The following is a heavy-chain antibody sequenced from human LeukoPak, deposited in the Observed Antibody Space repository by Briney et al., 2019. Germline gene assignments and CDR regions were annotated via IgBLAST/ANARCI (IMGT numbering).Heavy chain of an antibody. CDR1: GFTFSSYA. D-gene: IGHD2-2*01. CDR2: ISGSGGST. Sequence: GGSLRLSCAASGFTFSSYAMSWVRQAPGKGLEWVSAISGSGGSTYYADSVKGRFTISRDNSKNTLYLQMNSLRAEDTAVYYCAKEIWVVTAATYYFDYWGQGTLVTVSS. V-gene: IGHV3-23*01. CDR3: AKEIWVVTAATYYFDY. J-gene: IGHJ4*02.